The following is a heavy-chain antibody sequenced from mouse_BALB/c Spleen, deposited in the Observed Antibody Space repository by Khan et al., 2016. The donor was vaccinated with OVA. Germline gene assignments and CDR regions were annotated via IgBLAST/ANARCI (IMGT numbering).Heavy chain of an antibody. CDR1: GFTFSSYS. Sequence: EVQLVESGGDLVKPGGSLKLSCAASGFTFSSYSMSWVRQTPDKRLEWVASISSGGDYTYYPDSVKGRFTISRDNAKNTLYLQMSDLKSEDTAMYYCSDHLIGWFAYGGQGTLVTVAA. V-gene: IGHV5-6*01. J-gene: IGHJ3*01. CDR3: SDHLIGWFAY. CDR2: ISSGGDYT.